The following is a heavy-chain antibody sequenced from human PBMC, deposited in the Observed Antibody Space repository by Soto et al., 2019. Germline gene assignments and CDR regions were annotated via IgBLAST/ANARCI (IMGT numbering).Heavy chain of an antibody. Sequence: SETLSLTCTVSGGSISDDTYYWGWIRQPPGKGLEWIGSIYYSGTSSYNPSLKSRVTMSVDTSKKQLSLRLSSVTAADTAVYYCARLHCDSPNCVPLDPWGQRTLVTVSS. D-gene: IGHD2-2*01. CDR1: GGSISDDTYY. J-gene: IGHJ5*02. V-gene: IGHV4-39*01. CDR2: IYYSGTS. CDR3: ARLHCDSPNCVPLDP.